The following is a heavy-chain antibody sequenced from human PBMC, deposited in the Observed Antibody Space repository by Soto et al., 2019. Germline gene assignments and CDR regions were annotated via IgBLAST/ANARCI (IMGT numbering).Heavy chain of an antibody. J-gene: IGHJ6*01. V-gene: IGHV1-18*01. Sequence: ASVKVSCKASGYTFTSYGISWVRQAPGQGLEWMGWISAYNGNTNYAQKLQGRVTMTTDTSTSTAYMELRSLRSDDTAVYYCARVKYSSGWYGDYYYGMDVWGQGTTVTVSS. D-gene: IGHD6-19*01. CDR3: ARVKYSSGWYGDYYYGMDV. CDR1: GYTFTSYG. CDR2: ISAYNGNT.